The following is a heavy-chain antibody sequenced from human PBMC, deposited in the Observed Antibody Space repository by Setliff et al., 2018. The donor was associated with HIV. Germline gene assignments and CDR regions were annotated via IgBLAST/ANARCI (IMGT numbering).Heavy chain of an antibody. CDR2: ISAANGDT. D-gene: IGHD6-6*01. Sequence: GASVKVSCKASGYTFTSYGISWVRQAPGQGLEWMGWISAANGDTNFAQKFQGRVTMTTDTLTSTAYMELRSLRSDDTAVYYCARVRSSSSWLLLNYGMDVWGQGTTVTVSS. V-gene: IGHV1-18*01. CDR3: ARVRSSSSWLLLNYGMDV. CDR1: GYTFTSYG. J-gene: IGHJ6*02.